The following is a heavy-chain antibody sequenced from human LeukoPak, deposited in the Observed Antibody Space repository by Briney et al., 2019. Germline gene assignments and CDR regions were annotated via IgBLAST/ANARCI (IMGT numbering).Heavy chain of an antibody. V-gene: IGHV4-39*05. Sequence: SETPSLTCTVSGGSISSSSYYWGWIRQPPGKGLEWIGSIYYSGSTYYNPSLKSRVTISVDTSKNQFSLKLSSVTAADTAVYYCATQSSSSSPYFDYWGQGTLVTVSS. CDR2: IYYSGST. CDR1: GGSISSSSYY. J-gene: IGHJ4*02. CDR3: ATQSSSSSPYFDY. D-gene: IGHD6-6*01.